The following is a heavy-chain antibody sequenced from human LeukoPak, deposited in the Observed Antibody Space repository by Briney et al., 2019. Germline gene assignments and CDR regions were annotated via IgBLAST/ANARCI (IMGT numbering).Heavy chain of an antibody. J-gene: IGHJ4*02. CDR3: AKGCGGNCYSSFDY. Sequence: PGGPLRLSCAASGFTFTSYAMSWVRQAPGKGLEWVSSISGGGGGTYHADSVKGRFTISRDNSKNTLYLQMNRLKAEDTAVYYCAKGCGGNCYSSFDYWGQGILITVSS. CDR1: GFTFTSYA. V-gene: IGHV3-23*01. D-gene: IGHD2-21*02. CDR2: ISGGGGGT.